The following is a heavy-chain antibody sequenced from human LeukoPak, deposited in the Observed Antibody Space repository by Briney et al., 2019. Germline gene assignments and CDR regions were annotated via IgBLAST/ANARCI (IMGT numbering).Heavy chain of an antibody. J-gene: IGHJ4*02. D-gene: IGHD7-27*01. V-gene: IGHV3-30*02. CDR3: ARDYNWGVDY. Sequence: GGSLRLSCAASGFTFSDYGMHWVRQAPGKGLEWVAFIRSDGYKYYADSVKGRFSVSRDNSKNTVYLQMNSLRAEDTAVYYCARDYNWGVDYWGQGTLVTVSS. CDR1: GFTFSDYG. CDR2: IRSDGYK.